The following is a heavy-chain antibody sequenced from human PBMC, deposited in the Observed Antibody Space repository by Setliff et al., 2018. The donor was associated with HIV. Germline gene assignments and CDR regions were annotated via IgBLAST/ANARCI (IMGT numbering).Heavy chain of an antibody. J-gene: IGHJ5*02. CDR3: ARARLLGGFLS. CDR2: IDPNSTDT. V-gene: IGHV1-2*02. D-gene: IGHD7-27*01. CDR1: GYSFTGHF. Sequence: ASVKVSCKTSGYSFTGHFLHWVRQAPGHGLEWMGWIDPNSTDTNYALKFQGRVTFTTDTSRNRVSLKMTSVTAADTAVYYCARARLLGGFLSWGRGALVTVSS.